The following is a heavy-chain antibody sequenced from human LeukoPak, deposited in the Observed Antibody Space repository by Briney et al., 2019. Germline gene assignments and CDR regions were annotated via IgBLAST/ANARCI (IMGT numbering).Heavy chain of an antibody. CDR3: ARSGYYGSGSYYNLDY. CDR1: GFPFSRYG. V-gene: IGHV3-33*01. D-gene: IGHD3-10*01. Sequence: PGRSLRLSCEASGFPFSRYGMHWVRQAPGKGLEWVAVIWYDGSSQYYADSVKGRFTISRDNSKNTLYMQMNSLRVEDTAVYYCARSGYYGSGSYYNLDYWGQGTLVTVSS. CDR2: IWYDGSSQ. J-gene: IGHJ4*02.